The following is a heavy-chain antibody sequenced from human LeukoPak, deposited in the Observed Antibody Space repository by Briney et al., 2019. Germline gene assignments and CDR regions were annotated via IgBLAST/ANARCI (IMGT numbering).Heavy chain of an antibody. CDR1: GFTFSSYS. V-gene: IGHV3-21*01. CDR2: ISSSSSYI. J-gene: IGHJ4*02. Sequence: GGSLRLSCAASGFTFSSYSMNWVRQAPGKGLEWVSFISSSSSYIYYADSVKGRFTISRDNAKNSLYLQMNSLRAEDTAVYYCARAPPGSGTFDYWGQGTLVTVSS. D-gene: IGHD2-15*01. CDR3: ARAPPGSGTFDY.